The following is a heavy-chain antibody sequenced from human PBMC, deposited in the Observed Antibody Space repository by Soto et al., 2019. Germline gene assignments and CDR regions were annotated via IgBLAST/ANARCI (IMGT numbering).Heavy chain of an antibody. J-gene: IGHJ6*02. V-gene: IGHV1-69*13. Sequence: GASVKVSCKASGGTFSSYAISWVRQAPGQGLEWMGGIIPIFGTANYAQKFQGRVTITADESTSTAYMELSSLRSEDTAVYYCARDSNLWFGELKTSYGMDVWGQGTTVTVSS. CDR1: GGTFSSYA. D-gene: IGHD3-10*01. CDR3: ARDSNLWFGELKTSYGMDV. CDR2: IIPIFGTA.